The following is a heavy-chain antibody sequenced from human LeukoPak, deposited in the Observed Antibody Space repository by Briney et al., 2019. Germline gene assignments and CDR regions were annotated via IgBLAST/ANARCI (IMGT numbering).Heavy chain of an antibody. J-gene: IGHJ4*02. Sequence: LETLSLTCTVSGGSISSYYWSWIRPPPGKGLEWSGYIYYSGSTNYNPSLKSRVTISVDTSKNQFSLKLSSVTAADTAVYYCARQSFAPFQVGPETPIESWGQGTLVTVSS. D-gene: IGHD1-26*01. CDR2: IYYSGST. CDR1: GGSISSYY. CDR3: ARQSFAPFQVGPETPIES. V-gene: IGHV4-59*01.